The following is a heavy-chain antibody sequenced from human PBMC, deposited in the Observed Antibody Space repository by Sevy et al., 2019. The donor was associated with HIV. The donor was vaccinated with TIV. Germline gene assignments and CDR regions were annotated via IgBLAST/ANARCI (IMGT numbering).Heavy chain of an antibody. CDR2: ISYDGSNE. Sequence: GGSLRLSCAASGFTFNTYAMHWVRQAPGKGLEWMSAISYDGSNEYYADSVRGRFTISRDNSKNTLDLQMNSLKSEDTAVYSCARDQSGWYGEYGYYYGMDVWGQGTTVTVSS. D-gene: IGHD6-19*01. CDR3: ARDQSGWYGEYGYYYGMDV. J-gene: IGHJ6*02. CDR1: GFTFNTYA. V-gene: IGHV3-30-3*01.